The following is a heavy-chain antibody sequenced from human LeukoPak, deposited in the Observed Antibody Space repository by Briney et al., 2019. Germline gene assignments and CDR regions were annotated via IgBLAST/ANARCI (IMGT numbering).Heavy chain of an antibody. J-gene: IGHJ6*03. V-gene: IGHV3-23*01. D-gene: IGHD2-2*02. CDR3: AKAPGDCSSTSCYKLSRYYYYYYYMDV. Sequence: GGSLRLSCAASGFTFSSYAMSWVRQAPGKGLEWVSAISGSGGSTYYADSVKGRFTISRDNSKNTLYLQMNCLRAEDTAVYYCAKAPGDCSSTSCYKLSRYYYYYYYMDVWGKGTTVTVSS. CDR2: ISGSGGST. CDR1: GFTFSSYA.